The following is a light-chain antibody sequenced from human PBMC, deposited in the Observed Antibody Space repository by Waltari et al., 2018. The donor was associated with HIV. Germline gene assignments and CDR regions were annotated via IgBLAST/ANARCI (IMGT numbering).Light chain of an antibody. Sequence: DIVMTQFPDSLAVSLGERSTINCKSIQSLLYSSNNKNYLAWYQQKPGQPPKLLIYWASTRESGVADRFSGSGAGTDFTLTISSLQDEDVAVYYCKQYYTTPWTFGQGTKVEIK. CDR2: WAS. CDR3: KQYYTTPWT. V-gene: IGKV4-1*01. J-gene: IGKJ1*01. CDR1: QSLLYSSNNKNY.